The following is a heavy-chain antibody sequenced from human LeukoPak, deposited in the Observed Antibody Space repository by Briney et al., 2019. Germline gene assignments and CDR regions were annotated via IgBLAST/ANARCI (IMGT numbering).Heavy chain of an antibody. CDR1: GGTFSSYA. CDR3: ARHYYDSSGYYSIDY. Sequence: ASVKVSCKASGGTFSSYAISWVRQAPGQGLEWMGGIIPIFGTANYAQKFQGRVTITADKSTSTAYMELSSLGSEDTAVYYCARHYYDSSGYYSIDYWGQGTLVTVSS. J-gene: IGHJ4*02. CDR2: IIPIFGTA. D-gene: IGHD3-22*01. V-gene: IGHV1-69*06.